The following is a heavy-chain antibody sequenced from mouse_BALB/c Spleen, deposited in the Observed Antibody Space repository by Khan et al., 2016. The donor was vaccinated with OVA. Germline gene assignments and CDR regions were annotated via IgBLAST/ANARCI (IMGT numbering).Heavy chain of an antibody. V-gene: IGHV3-2*02. Sequence: EVQLQESGPGLVKPSQSLSLTCTVTGYSITTDYAWNWIRQFPGNKLEWMGFISYSGNTNYNPSLKSRISITRDTSKNQFFLQLKSVTTEDTARYYWARVYGGDFDYWGQGTTLTVSS. J-gene: IGHJ2*01. CDR3: ARVYGGDFDY. CDR2: ISYSGNT. CDR1: GYSITTDYA. D-gene: IGHD1-1*01.